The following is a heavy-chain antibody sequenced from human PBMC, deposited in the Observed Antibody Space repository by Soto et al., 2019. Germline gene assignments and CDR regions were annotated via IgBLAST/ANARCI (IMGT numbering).Heavy chain of an antibody. CDR3: ARDVSSTWFYFDY. Sequence: VQLQESGPGLVKPSETLSLTCTVSGGSVSSGSYYWSWIRQPPGKGLEWIGYIYYSGSTNHNPSPKSRVTISVDTSKNQFSLKLSAVTVADTAVYYCARDVSSTWFYFDYWGQGTLVTVSS. J-gene: IGHJ4*02. D-gene: IGHD6-13*01. V-gene: IGHV4-61*01. CDR2: IYYSGST. CDR1: GGSVSSGSYY.